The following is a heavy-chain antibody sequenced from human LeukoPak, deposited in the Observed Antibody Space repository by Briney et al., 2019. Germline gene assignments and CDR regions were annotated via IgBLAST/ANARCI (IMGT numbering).Heavy chain of an antibody. J-gene: IGHJ4*02. CDR3: AKAQTASAGFDY. CDR2: ISGSGGST. V-gene: IGHV3-23*01. Sequence: ETLSLTCTVSGGSISSSSYYWGWIRQPPGKGLEWVSAISGSGGSTYYADSVKGRFTISRDNSKNTLYLQMNSLRAEDTAVYYCAKAQTASAGFDYWGQGTLVTVSS. CDR1: GGSISSSSYY.